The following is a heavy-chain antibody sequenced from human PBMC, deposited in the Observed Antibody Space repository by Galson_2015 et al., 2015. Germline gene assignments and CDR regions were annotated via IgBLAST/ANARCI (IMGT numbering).Heavy chain of an antibody. CDR3: ARDGARIGVGFFGF. V-gene: IGHV4-61*09. CDR2: ISTSETA. D-gene: IGHD2-15*01. Sequence: TLSLTCSVSGDTLKSGLYYWSWVRQPAGKGLEWIGHISTSETANYNASLSSRATISLDTPKNQFSLTLTSVTAADTAVYYCARDGARIGVGFFGFWGRGTLVPGPS. CDR1: GDTLKSGLYY. J-gene: IGHJ4*02.